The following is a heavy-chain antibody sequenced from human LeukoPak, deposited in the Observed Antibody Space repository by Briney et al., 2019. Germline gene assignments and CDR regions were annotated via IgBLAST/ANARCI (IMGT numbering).Heavy chain of an antibody. CDR2: ISAYNGNT. D-gene: IGHD3-9*01. CDR3: ARGDYYDILTPFDY. Sequence: APVKVSCKASGYTFTSYGISWVRQAPGQGLEWLGWISAYNGNTNYAQKRQGRVTMTTDTSTSTAYMELRSLRSDDTAVYYCARGDYYDILTPFDYWGQGTLVTVSS. V-gene: IGHV1-18*01. CDR1: GYTFTSYG. J-gene: IGHJ4*02.